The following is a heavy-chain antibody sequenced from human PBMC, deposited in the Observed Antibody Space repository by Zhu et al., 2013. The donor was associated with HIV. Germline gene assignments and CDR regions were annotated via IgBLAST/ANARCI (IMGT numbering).Heavy chain of an antibody. CDR1: GFTFTSSA. Sequence: QLVQSGPEVKKPGTSVKVSCKASGFTFTSSAVQWVRQARGQRLEWIGWIVVGSGNTNYAQKFQERVTITRDMSTSTAYMELSSLRSEDTAVYYCAAEGLGNDAFDIWGQGTMVTVSS. J-gene: IGHJ3*02. CDR3: AAEGLGNDAFDI. D-gene: IGHD3-16*01. CDR2: IVVGSGNT. V-gene: IGHV1-58*01.